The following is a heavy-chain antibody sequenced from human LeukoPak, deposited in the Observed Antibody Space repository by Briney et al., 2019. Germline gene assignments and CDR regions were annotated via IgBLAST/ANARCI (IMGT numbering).Heavy chain of an antibody. D-gene: IGHD3-10*01. Sequence: QTSETLSLTCTVSGGSISSGDYYWSWIRQPPGKGLEWIGYIYYSGSTYYNPSLKSRVTISVDTSKNQFSLKLSSVTAADTAVYYCARGGIRFGEFPWGPGTLVTVSS. V-gene: IGHV4-30-4*01. CDR1: GGSISSGDYY. CDR2: IYYSGST. J-gene: IGHJ5*02. CDR3: ARGGIRFGEFP.